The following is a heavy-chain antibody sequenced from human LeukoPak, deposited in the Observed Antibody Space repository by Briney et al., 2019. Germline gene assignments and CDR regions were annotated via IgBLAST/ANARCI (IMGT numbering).Heavy chain of an antibody. CDR3: ARDHVLRYFDWLPDYYYYGMDV. CDR1: GFTFSSYS. J-gene: IGHJ6*02. V-gene: IGHV3-21*01. D-gene: IGHD3-9*01. CDR2: ISSSSSYI. Sequence: GGSLRLSCTASGFTFSSYSMNWVRQAPGKGLEWVSSISSSSSYIYYADSVKGRFTISRDNAKNSLYLQMNSLRAEDTAVYYCARDHVLRYFDWLPDYYYYGMDVWGQGTTVTASS.